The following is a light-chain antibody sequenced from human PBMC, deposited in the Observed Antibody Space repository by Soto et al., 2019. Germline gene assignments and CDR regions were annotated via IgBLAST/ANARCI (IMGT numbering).Light chain of an antibody. CDR2: AAS. Sequence: DIQMTQSPSSLSASVGDRVTITCRASQSISSYLNWYQQKPVKAPKLLIYAASSFQSGVPSRFSGNGSRTDFTLTIRSLQPEDYVTYYCQQIYSTTRPFGGGTKIEIK. V-gene: IGKV1-39*01. CDR3: QQIYSTTRP. CDR1: QSISSY. J-gene: IGKJ4*01.